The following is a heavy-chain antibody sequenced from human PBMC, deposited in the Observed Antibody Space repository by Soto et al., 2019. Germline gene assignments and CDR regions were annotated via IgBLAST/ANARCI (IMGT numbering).Heavy chain of an antibody. CDR2: INHSGVT. V-gene: IGHV4-34*01. CDR3: ARFSGSYYYAMDV. J-gene: IGHJ6*02. Sequence: SETLSLTCAVYGGSFRGYYWSWIRQPPGKGLEWTGEINHSGVTNYKPSLKRRVTISVDTSKNQFSLQLKSVTAADTALYYCARFSGSYYYAMDVWGQGSTVT. D-gene: IGHD6-19*01. CDR1: GGSFRGYY.